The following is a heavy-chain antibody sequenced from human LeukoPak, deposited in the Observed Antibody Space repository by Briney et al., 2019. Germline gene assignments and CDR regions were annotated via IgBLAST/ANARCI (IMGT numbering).Heavy chain of an antibody. CDR3: ARAASGSHVS. Sequence: GGSLRLSCAASGLTFSSYAMSWVRQAPGKGLEWVSSISSSSSYIYYADSVKGRFTISRDNAKNSLYLQMNSLRAEDTAVYYCARAASGSHVSWGQGTLVTVSS. CDR2: ISSSSSYI. D-gene: IGHD1-26*01. J-gene: IGHJ4*02. CDR1: GLTFSSYA. V-gene: IGHV3-21*01.